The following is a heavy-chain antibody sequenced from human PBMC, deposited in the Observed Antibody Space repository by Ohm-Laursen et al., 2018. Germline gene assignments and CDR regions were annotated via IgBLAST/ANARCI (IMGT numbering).Heavy chain of an antibody. CDR2: IGTTPSTI. V-gene: IGHV3-48*01. J-gene: IGHJ6*02. CDR1: GFTFSDYS. CDR3: AKGGSYYYVMDV. D-gene: IGHD3-16*01. Sequence: SLRLSCAASGFTFSDYSMNWVRQAPGKGLEWVSYIGTTPSTIYYADSVKGRFTISRDNAKNTLYLQMNSLRAEDTALYYCAKGGSYYYVMDVWGQGTTVTVSS.